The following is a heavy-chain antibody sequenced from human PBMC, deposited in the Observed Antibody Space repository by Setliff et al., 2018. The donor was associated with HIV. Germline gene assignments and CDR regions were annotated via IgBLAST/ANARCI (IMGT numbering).Heavy chain of an antibody. V-gene: IGHV4-31*03. J-gene: IGHJ5*02. CDR1: GGSINVGDSY. CDR2: IYYNGNT. D-gene: IGHD1-1*01. CDR3: ARETQTTGQRWFDP. Sequence: SETLSLTCSVSGGSINVGDSYWSWVRQRPGKGLEWIAYIYYNGNTYYNPSLKSRISMSVDTSKNRFSLNVTSVTAADTAIYHCARETQTTGQRWFDPWGQGILVTVSS.